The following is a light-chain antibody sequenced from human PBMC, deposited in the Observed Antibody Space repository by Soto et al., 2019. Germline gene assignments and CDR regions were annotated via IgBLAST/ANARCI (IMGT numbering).Light chain of an antibody. CDR3: GTWDSSLSGVV. CDR2: DNN. Sequence: QSVLTQPPSASGTPGQSVTISCSGSNSNIGSNTVNWYQHLPGTAPKLLMYDNNKRPSGIPDRFSGSKSGTSATLGITGLQTGDEAEYYCGTWDSSLSGVVFGGGTKLTVL. J-gene: IGLJ2*01. CDR1: NSNIGSNT. V-gene: IGLV1-51*01.